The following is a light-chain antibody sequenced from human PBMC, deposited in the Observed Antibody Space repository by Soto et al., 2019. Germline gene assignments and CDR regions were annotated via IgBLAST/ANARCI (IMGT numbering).Light chain of an antibody. V-gene: IGKV3-20*01. CDR3: QQYGSSPKT. CDR2: GAS. J-gene: IGKJ4*01. Sequence: EIVLTQSPGTLSLSPGERATLSCRASQSVSSSYLAWCQQKPGQAPRLLIYGASSRATGIPDRFSGSGSGTDFTLTISRLEPEDFAVYYCQQYGSSPKTFGGGTKVEIK. CDR1: QSVSSSY.